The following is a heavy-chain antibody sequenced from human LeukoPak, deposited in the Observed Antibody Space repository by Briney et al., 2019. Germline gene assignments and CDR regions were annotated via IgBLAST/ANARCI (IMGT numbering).Heavy chain of an antibody. V-gene: IGHV3-7*01. D-gene: IGHD7-27*01. Sequence: PGGSLRLSCVASGFSFGTHWMARVRQPPGAGPEWVANIKQDETETYYADAVRGRFTITRDNAKNSLYLQMDNLRGEDTAVYYCARDSGDRPQAVGYFFDYWGQGSLVTVSS. CDR3: ARDSGDRPQAVGYFFDY. CDR1: GFSFGTHW. CDR2: IKQDETET. J-gene: IGHJ4*02.